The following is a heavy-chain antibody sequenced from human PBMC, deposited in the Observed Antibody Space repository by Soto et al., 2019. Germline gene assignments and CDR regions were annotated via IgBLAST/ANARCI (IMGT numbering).Heavy chain of an antibody. CDR3: ARGQEGVVATH. J-gene: IGHJ4*02. V-gene: IGHV4-34*01. CDR1: GGSLSGYY. Sequence: QVQLQQWGAGLLKPSETLSLNCAVNGGSLSGYYWSWIRQPPGKGLEWIGEIKDGGRTNYSPSLKSRATISSDTSNNQFSLGLYSVTAADMGVYYCARGQEGVVATHWDQGTLVTVSS. CDR2: IKDGGRT. D-gene: IGHD5-12*01.